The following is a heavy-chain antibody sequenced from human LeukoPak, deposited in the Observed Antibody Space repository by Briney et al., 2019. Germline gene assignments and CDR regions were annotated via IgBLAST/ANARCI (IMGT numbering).Heavy chain of an antibody. Sequence: TLSLTCTVSGGSISSGSYYWSWIRQPAGKGLEWIGRIYTSGSTNYNPSLKSRVTISVDTSKNQFSLKLSSVTAADTAVYYCARAPESVVVVAATLRDQYYFDYWGQGTLVTVSS. CDR3: ARAPESVVVVAATLRDQYYFDY. D-gene: IGHD2-15*01. V-gene: IGHV4-61*02. CDR2: IYTSGST. J-gene: IGHJ4*02. CDR1: GGSISSGSYY.